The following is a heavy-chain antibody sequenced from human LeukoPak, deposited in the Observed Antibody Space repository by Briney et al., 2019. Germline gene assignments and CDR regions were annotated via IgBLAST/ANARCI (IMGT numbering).Heavy chain of an antibody. J-gene: IGHJ4*02. V-gene: IGHV3-7*03. CDR2: IKQDGSEK. Sequence: PGGSLRLSCAASRFTFSNYWMSWVRQAPGKGLEWVANIKQDGSEKSYVDSVKGRFTISRDNAKNSLYLQMNSLRAEDTAVYYCAKLSLAVVIPSFDYWGQGTLVTVSS. D-gene: IGHD3-22*01. CDR3: AKLSLAVVIPSFDY. CDR1: RFTFSNYW.